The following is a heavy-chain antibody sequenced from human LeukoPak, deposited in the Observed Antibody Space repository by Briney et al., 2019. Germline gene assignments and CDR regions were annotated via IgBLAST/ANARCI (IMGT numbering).Heavy chain of an antibody. D-gene: IGHD2-2*01. CDR3: AREWCSSTSCPAAYYMDV. Sequence: GGSLRLSCAASGFTFSSYAMSWVRQAPGKGLEWVSAISGSGGSTYYADSVKGRFTISRDNSKNTLYLQMNSLRAEDTAVYYCAREWCSSTSCPAAYYMDVWGKGTTVTISS. CDR1: GFTFSSYA. CDR2: ISGSGGST. J-gene: IGHJ6*03. V-gene: IGHV3-23*01.